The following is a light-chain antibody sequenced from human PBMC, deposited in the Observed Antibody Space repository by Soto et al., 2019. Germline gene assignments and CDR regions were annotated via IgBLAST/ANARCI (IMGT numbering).Light chain of an antibody. V-gene: IGKV3-20*01. CDR3: QNNGTSPPIT. CDR1: QSVTSTY. J-gene: IGKJ5*01. Sequence: EIVLTQSPGTLSLSPWEIATLSCSASQSVTSTYLTWYQQRPGQAPRILIYGASNRATGIPDRFSGSGSGTYFTSTVSRLEPEDFAVHYCQNNGTSPPITFGQGTRLEIK. CDR2: GAS.